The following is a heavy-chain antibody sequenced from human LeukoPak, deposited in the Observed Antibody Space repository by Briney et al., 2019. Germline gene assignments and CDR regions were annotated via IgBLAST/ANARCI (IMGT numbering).Heavy chain of an antibody. J-gene: IGHJ4*02. Sequence: WGVLRLSCAASGFTFSNYSMTWVRQAPGKGLEWVSSISSLGSYTYYADSVKGRFTISRDNADNSLCLQMNSLRGDDTAVYYCARVFLTYSGYDLNFFDSWGQGALVNVSP. CDR1: GFTFSNYS. CDR3: ARVFLTYSGYDLNFFDS. D-gene: IGHD5-12*01. V-gene: IGHV3-21*01. CDR2: ISSLGSYT.